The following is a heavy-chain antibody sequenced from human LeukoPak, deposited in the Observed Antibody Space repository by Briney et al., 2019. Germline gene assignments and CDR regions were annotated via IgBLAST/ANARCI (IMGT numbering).Heavy chain of an antibody. V-gene: IGHV1-2*02. Sequence: EASVKVSCKASGYTFTGYYMHWVRQAPGQGLEWMGWINPNSGGTNYAQKFQGRVTMTRDTSISTAYMELSRLRSDDTAVYYCARAGPRVVVAAATINWFDPWGQGTLVTVSS. CDR2: INPNSGGT. CDR3: ARAGPRVVVAAATINWFDP. CDR1: GYTFTGYY. D-gene: IGHD2-15*01. J-gene: IGHJ5*02.